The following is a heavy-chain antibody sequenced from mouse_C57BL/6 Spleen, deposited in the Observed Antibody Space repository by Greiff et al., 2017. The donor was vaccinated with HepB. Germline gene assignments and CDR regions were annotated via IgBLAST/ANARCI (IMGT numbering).Heavy chain of an antibody. Sequence: EVMLVESGGGLVKPGGSLKLSCAASGFTFSSYTMSWVRQTPEKRLEWVATISGGGGNTYYPDSVKGRFTISRDNAKNTLYLQMSSLRSEDTALYYCARLDGYYGYYAMDYGGQGTSVTVSS. D-gene: IGHD2-3*01. J-gene: IGHJ4*01. CDR3: ARLDGYYGYYAMDY. CDR2: ISGGGGNT. CDR1: GFTFSSYT. V-gene: IGHV5-9*01.